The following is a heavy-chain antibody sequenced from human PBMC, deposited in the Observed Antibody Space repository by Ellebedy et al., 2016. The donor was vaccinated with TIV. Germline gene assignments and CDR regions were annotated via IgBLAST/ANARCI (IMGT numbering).Heavy chain of an antibody. CDR3: ASVLPNIHAPSSFDC. J-gene: IGHJ4*02. D-gene: IGHD2/OR15-2a*01. Sequence: MPSETLSLTCTVSGGSINSYYWSWIRQHPGKGLEWIGTIFYTGSTYYNPSLKSRVTISVDTSKNHFSLYLTSVTAADTAVYYCASVLPNIHAPSSFDCWGQGTLVTVSS. CDR2: IFYTGST. CDR1: GGSINSYY. V-gene: IGHV4-59*06.